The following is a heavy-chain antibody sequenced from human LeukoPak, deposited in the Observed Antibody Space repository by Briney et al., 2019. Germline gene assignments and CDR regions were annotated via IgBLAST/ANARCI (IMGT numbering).Heavy chain of an antibody. Sequence: ASVKVSCKASGYTFTGYYMHWVRQAPGQGLEWMGWINPNSGGTNYAQKFQGRVTMTRDTSISTAYMELSSLRSEDTAVYYCAIHGEQQLVHANWFDPWGQGTLVTVSS. CDR3: AIHGEQQLVHANWFDP. D-gene: IGHD6-13*01. CDR1: GYTFTGYY. J-gene: IGHJ5*02. CDR2: INPNSGGT. V-gene: IGHV1-2*02.